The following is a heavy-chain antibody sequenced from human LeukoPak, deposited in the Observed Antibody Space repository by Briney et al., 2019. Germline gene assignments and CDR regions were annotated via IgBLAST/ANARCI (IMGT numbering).Heavy chain of an antibody. Sequence: PSETLSLTCAVYGGSFSGYYCSWIRQPPGKGLEWIGEINHGGSTNYNPSLKSRITISVDTSKNQFSPKLSSVTAADAAVYYWARASSIRRMIVVVKDAFDIWGQGTMVTVSS. CDR1: GGSFSGYY. CDR3: ARASSIRRMIVVVKDAFDI. CDR2: INHGGST. J-gene: IGHJ3*02. V-gene: IGHV4-34*01. D-gene: IGHD3-22*01.